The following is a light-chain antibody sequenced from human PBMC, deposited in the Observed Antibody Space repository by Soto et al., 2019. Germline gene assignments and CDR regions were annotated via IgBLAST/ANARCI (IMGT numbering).Light chain of an antibody. CDR3: MQALQTPWT. CDR1: QSLLHGNGYNY. Sequence: DIVMTQSPLSLSVTPGEPASISCRSNQSLLHGNGYNYLDWYLQKPGQTPQLLIYLGSNRASGVPDRFSGSGSGTDFTLEINRVEAEDVGVYYCMQALQTPWTFGQGTKVDIK. J-gene: IGKJ1*01. V-gene: IGKV2-28*01. CDR2: LGS.